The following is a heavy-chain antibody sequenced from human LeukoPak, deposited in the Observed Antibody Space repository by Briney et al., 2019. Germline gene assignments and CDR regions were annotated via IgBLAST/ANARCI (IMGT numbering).Heavy chain of an antibody. V-gene: IGHV1-18*01. CDR1: GGTFSSYA. CDR2: ISAYNGDT. CDR3: ARLHLGELSSGFDY. Sequence: ASVKVSCKASGGTFSSYAISWVRQAPGQGLEGMGWISAYNGDTRYAQHLQGRLTMTTDTSTTTAYIDLRSLRSDDTAVYYCARLHLGELSSGFDYWGQGTLVTVSS. J-gene: IGHJ4*02. D-gene: IGHD3-16*02.